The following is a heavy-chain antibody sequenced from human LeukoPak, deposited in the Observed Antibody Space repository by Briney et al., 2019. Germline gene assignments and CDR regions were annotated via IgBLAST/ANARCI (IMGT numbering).Heavy chain of an antibody. CDR1: GYIFTSYY. V-gene: IGHV1-46*01. Sequence: ASVRVSCKASGYIFTSYYMHWVRQAPGQGLEWMGIINPSGGSTSYAQKLQGRVTMTTDTSTSTAYMELRSLRSDDTAVYYCAREYRILYFYDAFDIWGQGTMVTVSS. CDR2: INPSGGST. D-gene: IGHD2-8*01. J-gene: IGHJ3*02. CDR3: AREYRILYFYDAFDI.